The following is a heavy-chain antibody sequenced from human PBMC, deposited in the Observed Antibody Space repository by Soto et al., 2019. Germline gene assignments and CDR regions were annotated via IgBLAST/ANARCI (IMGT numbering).Heavy chain of an antibody. CDR3: ARGSDVLARGATFFDY. J-gene: IGHJ4*01. V-gene: IGHV4-30-4*01. Sequence: QVPLQESGPGLVKPLQTLSLTCTVSGGSISNSDYFWSWIRQSPGKGLECIGYSSSSGNTYYNPSLKSRATLSVDTSKNQFSLRLTSVTVEDTAVYYCARGSDVLARGATFFDYXXXXTLXTVXS. CDR2: SSSSGNT. CDR1: GGSISNSDYF. D-gene: IGHD3-10*01.